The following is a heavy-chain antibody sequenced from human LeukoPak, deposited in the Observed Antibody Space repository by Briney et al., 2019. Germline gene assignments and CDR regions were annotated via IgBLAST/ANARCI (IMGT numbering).Heavy chain of an antibody. CDR1: GGSFSGYY. CDR3: ARLLRNHGSGSLDY. Sequence: SETLSLTCAVYGGSFSGYYWSWIRQPPGKGLEWIGEINHSGSTNYNPSLKSRVTISVDTSKNQYSLKLSSVTAADTAVYYCARLLRNHGSGSLDYWGQGTLVTVSS. CDR2: INHSGST. J-gene: IGHJ4*02. V-gene: IGHV4-34*01. D-gene: IGHD3-10*01.